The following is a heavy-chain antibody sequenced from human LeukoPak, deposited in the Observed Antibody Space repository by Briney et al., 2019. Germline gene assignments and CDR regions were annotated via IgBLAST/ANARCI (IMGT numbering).Heavy chain of an antibody. V-gene: IGHV4-30-4*01. D-gene: IGHD2-15*01. CDR2: IYYSGST. CDR3: ASHGRSGYFDY. Sequence: PSETLSLTCTVSGGSISSGDYYWSWIRQPPGKGLEWIGYIYYSGSTYYNPPLKSRVTISVDTSKNQFSLKLSSVTAADTAVYYCASHGRSGYFDYWGQGTLVTVSS. CDR1: GGSISSGDYY. J-gene: IGHJ4*02.